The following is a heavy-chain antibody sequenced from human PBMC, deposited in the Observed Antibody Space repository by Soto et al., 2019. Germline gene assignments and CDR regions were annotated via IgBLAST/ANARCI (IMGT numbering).Heavy chain of an antibody. D-gene: IGHD6-13*01. J-gene: IGHJ5*02. Sequence: ASVKVSCKASGYKFTAYYMHWVRQVPGQGLEWMGWINPGSGATSYAQTFQGRVTMTRDTSINTVYMEVSSLRPDDTAVYYCAYLGYSSSEGFDPWGQGTLVTVSS. CDR2: INPGSGAT. CDR1: GYKFTAYY. CDR3: AYLGYSSSEGFDP. V-gene: IGHV1-2*02.